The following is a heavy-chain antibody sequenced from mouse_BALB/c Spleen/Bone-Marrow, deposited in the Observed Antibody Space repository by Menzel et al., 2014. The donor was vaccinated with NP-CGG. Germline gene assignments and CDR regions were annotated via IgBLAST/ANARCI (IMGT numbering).Heavy chain of an antibody. CDR2: IDPANGNT. CDR3: ARNGYYVYYYAMDY. V-gene: IGHV14-3*02. CDR1: GFNIKDTY. D-gene: IGHD2-3*01. Sequence: EVQLQQSGAELVKPGTSVKLSCTASGFNIKDTYMHWVKQRPEQGLEWIGRIDPANGNTKYDPKSQGKATITADTSSNTAYLQLSSLTSEDTAVYYCARNGYYVYYYAMDYWGQGTSATVSS. J-gene: IGHJ4*01.